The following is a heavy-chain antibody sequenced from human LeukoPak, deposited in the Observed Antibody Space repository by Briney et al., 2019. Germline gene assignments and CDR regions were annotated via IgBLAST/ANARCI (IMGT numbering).Heavy chain of an antibody. Sequence: PGGSLRLSCAASGFTFSSYAMHWVRQAPGKGLEWVAVISYDGSNKYYADSVKGRFTISRDNSKNTLYLQMNSMRADDTAVYYCATMMGIAAAAYYFDYWGQGTLVTVSS. CDR1: GFTFSSYA. V-gene: IGHV3-30-3*01. CDR3: ATMMGIAAAAYYFDY. CDR2: ISYDGSNK. J-gene: IGHJ4*02. D-gene: IGHD6-13*01.